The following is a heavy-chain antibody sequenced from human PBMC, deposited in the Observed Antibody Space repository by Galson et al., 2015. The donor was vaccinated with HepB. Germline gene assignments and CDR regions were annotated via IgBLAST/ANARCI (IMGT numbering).Heavy chain of an antibody. Sequence: ETLSLTCAVSVGSISSYYWSWIRQPPGKGLGWIRNIYYSGSTNYNPSLKSRVTLPVDTSKNQFSLKLSSVTAADTAVYYCARWPADGSGYYYVRLPCISGMDVWGQETTVTVSS. V-gene: IGHV4-59*01. CDR1: VGSISSYY. CDR2: IYYSGST. CDR3: ARWPADGSGYYYVRLPCISGMDV. D-gene: IGHD3-22*01. J-gene: IGHJ6*02.